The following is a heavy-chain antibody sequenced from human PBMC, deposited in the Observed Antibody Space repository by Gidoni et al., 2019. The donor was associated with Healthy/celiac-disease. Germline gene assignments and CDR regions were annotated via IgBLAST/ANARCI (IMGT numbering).Heavy chain of an antibody. CDR3: ARVGGSSS. CDR1: GGTFSRSA. D-gene: IGHD6-6*01. Sequence: QVLLVKSGAEVKKRGSAWDVSGSASGGTFSRSAISWGRQAPGQGLEWMEGISPICGTATYAQTFQGRVTIPADKSTSTAYMELSSLGSEDTAVYYCARVGGSSSWGQGTLVTVSS. J-gene: IGHJ4*02. CDR2: ISPICGTA. V-gene: IGHV1-69*06.